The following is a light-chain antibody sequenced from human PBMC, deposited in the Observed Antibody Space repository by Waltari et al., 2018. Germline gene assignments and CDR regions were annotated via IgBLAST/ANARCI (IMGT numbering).Light chain of an antibody. J-gene: IGLJ2*01. V-gene: IGLV2-11*02. CDR1: ARDSGAYIY. Sequence: QSALTQPRTVSRSLGQSVHIPCHEPARDSGAYIYVSWYQQHPGNAPRLIIYDIKKRPSGVPDRFSGSKSGNTASLTISGLQPDDGADYFCCSYAGNSMIFGGGTMLTVL. CDR2: DIK. CDR3: CSYAGNSMI.